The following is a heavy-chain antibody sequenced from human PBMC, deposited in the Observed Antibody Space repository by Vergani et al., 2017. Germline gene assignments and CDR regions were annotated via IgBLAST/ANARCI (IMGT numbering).Heavy chain of an antibody. V-gene: IGHV3-49*04. CDR1: GFTFGDYA. CDR3: TRDQKAVAGFYYYYGMGV. CDR2: IRSKAYGGTT. D-gene: IGHD6-19*01. J-gene: IGHJ6*02. Sequence: EVQLVESGGGLVQPGRSLRLSCTASGFTFGDYAMSWVRQAPGKGLEWVGFIRSKAYGGTTEYAASVKGRFTISRDDSKSIAYLQMNSLKTEDTAVYYCTRDQKAVAGFYYYYGMGVWGQGTTVTVSS.